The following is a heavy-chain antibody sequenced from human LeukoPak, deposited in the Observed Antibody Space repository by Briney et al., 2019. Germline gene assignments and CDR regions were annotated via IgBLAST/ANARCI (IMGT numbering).Heavy chain of an antibody. CDR2: ISDHGRNK. CDR1: GFTLSSYG. Sequence: GGSLRLSCATSGFTLSSYGMHWVRQAPGKGPEWVSFISDHGRNKYYADSVKGRFTISRYNSKNTVLLQMNSLRVEDTAKYYCARDLRGDYFVAKVMDVWGQGTSVIVSS. J-gene: IGHJ6*02. CDR3: ARDLRGDYFVAKVMDV. V-gene: IGHV3-30*03. D-gene: IGHD4-17*01.